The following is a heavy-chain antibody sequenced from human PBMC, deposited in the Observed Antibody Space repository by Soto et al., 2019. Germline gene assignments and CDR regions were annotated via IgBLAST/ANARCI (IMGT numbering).Heavy chain of an antibody. Sequence: GSGPTLVNPTQTLTLTCTFSGFSLSTSGVGVGWIRQPPGKALEWLALIYWNDDKRYSPSLKSRLTITKDTSKNQVVLTMTNMDPVDTATYYCAHRRGWQQLVWDSSQLSSGGGFDPWGQGTLVTVSS. CDR3: AHRRGWQQLVWDSSQLSSGGGFDP. V-gene: IGHV2-5*01. D-gene: IGHD6-13*01. J-gene: IGHJ5*02. CDR2: IYWNDDK. CDR1: GFSLSTSGVG.